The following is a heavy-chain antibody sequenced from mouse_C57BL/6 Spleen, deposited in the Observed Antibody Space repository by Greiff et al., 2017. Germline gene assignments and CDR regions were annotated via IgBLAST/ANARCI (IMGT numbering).Heavy chain of an antibody. CDR1: GYSFTSYY. CDR3: ARFSPLYYAMHY. CDR2: IYPGSGNT. Sequence: QVQLKQSGPELVKPGASVKISCKASGYSFTSYYIHWVKQRPGQGLEWIGWIYPGSGNTKYNEKFKGKATLTADTSSSTAYMQLSSLTSEDSAVYYCARFSPLYYAMHYWGQGTSVTVSS. J-gene: IGHJ4*01. V-gene: IGHV1-66*01.